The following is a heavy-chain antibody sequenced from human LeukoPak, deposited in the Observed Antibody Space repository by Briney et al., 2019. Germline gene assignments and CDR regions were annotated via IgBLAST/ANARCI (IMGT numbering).Heavy chain of an antibody. CDR1: GFTFSSYA. CDR2: ISGSGGST. V-gene: IGHV3-23*01. Sequence: GGSLRLSCAASGFTFSSYAMSWVRQAPGKGLEWVSAISGSGGSTYCADSVKGRFTISRDNSKNTLYLQMNSLRAEDTAVYYCAKDHGIVVVPAATHFDYWGQGTLVTVSS. D-gene: IGHD2-2*01. J-gene: IGHJ4*02. CDR3: AKDHGIVVVPAATHFDY.